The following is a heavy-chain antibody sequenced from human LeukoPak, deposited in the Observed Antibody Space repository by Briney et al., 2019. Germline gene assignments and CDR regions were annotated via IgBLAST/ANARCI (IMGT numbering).Heavy chain of an antibody. Sequence: PGGSLRLSCAASGFTFSNYYMSWIRQAPGKGLEWVSYISSSGSTIYYADSVKDRFTISRDNAKNSLYLQMNSLRAEDTAVYYCARSNGGWKTGPNFDYWGQGTLVTVSS. V-gene: IGHV3-11*01. J-gene: IGHJ4*02. CDR1: GFTFSNYY. CDR2: ISSSGSTI. CDR3: ARSNGGWKTGPNFDY. D-gene: IGHD6-19*01.